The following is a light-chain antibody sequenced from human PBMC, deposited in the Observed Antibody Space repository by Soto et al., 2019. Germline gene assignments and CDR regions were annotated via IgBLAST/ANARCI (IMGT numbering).Light chain of an antibody. CDR1: NIGSKN. J-gene: IGLJ3*02. CDR3: QVWDSSTWV. CDR2: RNT. V-gene: IGLV3-9*01. Sequence: SYELTQPLSVSVALGQTARITCGGNNIGSKNVHWYQQKPGQAPVLVMYRNTNRPSRIPARFTGSNSGNTATLTISRTQAGDEADYHCQVWDSSTWVFGGGTKLTVL.